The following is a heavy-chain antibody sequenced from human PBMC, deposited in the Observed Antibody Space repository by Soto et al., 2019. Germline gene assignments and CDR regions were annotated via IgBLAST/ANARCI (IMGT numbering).Heavy chain of an antibody. V-gene: IGHV4-34*01. CDR2: INYSGST. D-gene: IGHD4-4*01. J-gene: IGHJ6*02. Sequence: QVQLQQWGAGLLKPSETLSLTCAVYGGSFSGFYWSWIRQPPGKGLEWVGEINYSGSTNYNPSLKMRVTISVDTTKIPFSLRLSSVTAADTAVYYCARVTVEMATSTHDYYGMDVWGQGTTVTVSS. CDR1: GGSFSGFY. CDR3: ARVTVEMATSTHDYYGMDV.